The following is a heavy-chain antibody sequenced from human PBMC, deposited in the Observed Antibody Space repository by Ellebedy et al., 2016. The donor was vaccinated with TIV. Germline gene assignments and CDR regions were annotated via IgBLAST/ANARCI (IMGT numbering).Heavy chain of an antibody. Sequence: GGSLRLSXAASGFTFSSYWMHWVRQAPGKGLVWVSRINSDGSSTSYADSVKGRFTISRDNAKNTLYLQMNSLRAEDTAVYYCAGYCSGGSSLGFDPWGQGTLVTVSS. J-gene: IGHJ5*02. V-gene: IGHV3-74*01. D-gene: IGHD2-15*01. CDR1: GFTFSSYW. CDR2: INSDGSST. CDR3: AGYCSGGSSLGFDP.